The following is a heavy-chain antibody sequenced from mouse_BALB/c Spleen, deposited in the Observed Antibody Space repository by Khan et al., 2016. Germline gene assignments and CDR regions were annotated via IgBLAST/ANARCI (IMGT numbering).Heavy chain of an antibody. D-gene: IGHD2-4*01. Sequence: EVQLVESGGGLVQPKGSLKLSCAASGFTFNTYAMNWVRQAPGKGLEWVARIRSKSNNYATYYADSVKDRFTISRDDSQSMLYLQMNNLKTEDTAMYYSIVYYDYGYYAMDYWGQGTSVTVSS. V-gene: IGHV10-1*02. CDR3: IVYYDYGYYAMDY. J-gene: IGHJ4*01. CDR1: GFTFNTYA. CDR2: IRSKSNNYAT.